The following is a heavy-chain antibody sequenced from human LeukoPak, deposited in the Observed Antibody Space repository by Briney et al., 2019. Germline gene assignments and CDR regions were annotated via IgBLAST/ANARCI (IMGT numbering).Heavy chain of an antibody. J-gene: IGHJ3*02. V-gene: IGHV4-30-4*08. CDR1: GGSISSGGYY. CDR3: ARAGRPLIRILVAGAFDI. D-gene: IGHD3-9*01. CDR2: IYYSGST. Sequence: SQTLSLTCTVSGGSISSGGYYWSWIRQHPGKGLEWIGYIYYSGSTYYNPSLKSRVTISVDTSKNQFSLNLNSVTAADTAVYYCARAGRPLIRILVAGAFDIWGQGAMVTVSS.